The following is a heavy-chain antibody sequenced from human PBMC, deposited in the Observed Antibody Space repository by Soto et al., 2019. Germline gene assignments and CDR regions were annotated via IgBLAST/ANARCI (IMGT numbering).Heavy chain of an antibody. J-gene: IGHJ4*02. CDR2: IGEDGIYK. V-gene: IGHV3-7*04. CDR1: GFSVRTFC. CDR3: TRVLGSYDTSDF. Sequence: GGSLRLSCVASGFSVRTFCMSWVRQVPGKGLEWVANIGEDGIYKDYVDSVKGRFTISRDSAQNSLYLQMNGLRAEDTAVYFCTRVLGSYDTSDFWGQGTLVTVS. D-gene: IGHD6-19*01.